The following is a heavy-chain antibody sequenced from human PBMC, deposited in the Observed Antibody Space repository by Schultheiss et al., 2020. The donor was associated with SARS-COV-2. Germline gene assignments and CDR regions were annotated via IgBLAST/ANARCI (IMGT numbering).Heavy chain of an antibody. CDR2: ISYDGSTK. D-gene: IGHD3-10*01. CDR1: GFTFSSYA. J-gene: IGHJ6*02. CDR3: ARWEMVRAMEWDYYGMDV. Sequence: GGSLRLSCAASGFTFSSYAMHWVRQAPGKGLEWLAVISYDGSTKYYADSVKGRFTNSRDNSKNTLSLQMNSLRAEDTAVYYCARWEMVRAMEWDYYGMDVWGQGTTVTVSS. V-gene: IGHV3-30-3*01.